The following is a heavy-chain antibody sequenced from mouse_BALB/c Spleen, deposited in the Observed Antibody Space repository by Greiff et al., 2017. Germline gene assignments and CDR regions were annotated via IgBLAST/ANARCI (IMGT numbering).Heavy chain of an antibody. CDR1: GYTFTSYW. V-gene: IGHV1-69*02. CDR2: IDPSDSET. Sequence: VQLQQSGAELVKPGAPVKLSCKASGYTFTSYWMNWVKQRPGRGLEWIGRIDPSDSETHYNQKFKDKATLTVDKSSSTAYIQLSSLTSEDSAVYYCARGELRHAMDYWGQGTSVTVSS. CDR3: ARGELRHAMDY. D-gene: IGHD1-1*01. J-gene: IGHJ4*01.